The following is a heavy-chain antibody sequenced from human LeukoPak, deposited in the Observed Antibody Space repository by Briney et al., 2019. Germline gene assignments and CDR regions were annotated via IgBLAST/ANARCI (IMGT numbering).Heavy chain of an antibody. CDR1: GYTFTSYD. Sequence: ASVKVSCKASGYTFTSYDISWVRQATGQGLEWMGWMNPNSGNTGYAQKFQGRVTMTRNTSISTAYMELSSLRSEDTAVYYCASVRSLDYGDYPGYWGQGTLVTVSS. D-gene: IGHD4-17*01. J-gene: IGHJ4*02. CDR2: MNPNSGNT. CDR3: ASVRSLDYGDYPGY. V-gene: IGHV1-8*01.